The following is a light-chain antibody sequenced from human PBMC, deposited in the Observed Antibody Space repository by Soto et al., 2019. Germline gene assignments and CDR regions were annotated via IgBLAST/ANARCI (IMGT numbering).Light chain of an antibody. V-gene: IGKV3-15*01. CDR2: GPS. CDR1: QSVSTN. Sequence: EIVVPQSHATLSVSPGERATLSCRASQSVSTNLAWYQQKPGQAPRLLIYGPSTRASGIPARFSGSGSGRDFTLTISSLQSEDFAVYYCHQYDDWPPAFGQVSIVDVK. CDR3: HQYDDWPPA. J-gene: IGKJ1*01.